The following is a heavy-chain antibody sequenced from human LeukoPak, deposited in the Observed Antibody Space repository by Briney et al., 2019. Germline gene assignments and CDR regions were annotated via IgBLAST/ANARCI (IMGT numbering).Heavy chain of an antibody. CDR1: SGSINSGGYY. CDR2: IYYSGST. D-gene: IGHD4-11*01. Sequence: PSQTLSRTCTVSSGSINSGGYYWNWIRQHPGKGLEWIGYIYYSGSTFYNPSLKSRVTMSVDTSKNQFSLKLSSVTAADTAVYYCARAPKGMSTVRYYYYYYMDVWGKGTTVTVSS. CDR3: ARAPKGMSTVRYYYYYYMDV. V-gene: IGHV4-31*03. J-gene: IGHJ6*03.